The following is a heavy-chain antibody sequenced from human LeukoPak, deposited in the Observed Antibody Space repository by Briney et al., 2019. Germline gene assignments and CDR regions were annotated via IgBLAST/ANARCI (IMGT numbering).Heavy chain of an antibody. V-gene: IGHV1-8*01. CDR1: GYTFTSYD. D-gene: IGHD6-13*01. J-gene: IGHJ6*02. Sequence: GASVKVSCKASGYTFTSYDINWVRQATGQGLEWMGWMNPNSGNTGYAQKFQGRVTMTRNTSISTAYMELSSLRSEDTAVYYCARGSPPEYSSSWYSFGVKYYYYGMDVWGQGTTVTVSS. CDR2: MNPNSGNT. CDR3: ARGSPPEYSSSWYSFGVKYYYYGMDV.